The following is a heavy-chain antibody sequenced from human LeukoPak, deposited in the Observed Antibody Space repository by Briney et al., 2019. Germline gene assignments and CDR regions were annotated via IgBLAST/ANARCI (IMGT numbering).Heavy chain of an antibody. CDR1: RFTFDDYA. J-gene: IGHJ5*02. CDR3: AKDASPLEYDWFDP. V-gene: IGHV3-43D*04. Sequence: RGSLRLSCAASRFTFDDYAMHWVRQAPAKGLEWVSLISWDGDSTYYADSVKGRFTIYRDNSKNSLYLQMNSLRAEDTALYYCAKDASPLEYDWFDPWGQGTLVTVSS. CDR2: ISWDGDST. D-gene: IGHD2/OR15-2a*01.